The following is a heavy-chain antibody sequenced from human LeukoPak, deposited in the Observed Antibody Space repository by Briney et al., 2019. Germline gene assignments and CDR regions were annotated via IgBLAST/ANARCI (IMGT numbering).Heavy chain of an antibody. Sequence: PGGSLRLSCAASGFTFNYYGFHWVRQAPGKGLEWVAFIRYDGNDKYYAKSVKGRFTISKDTPRNTLYLQMNTLRLEDTAVYYCAKDLMRDRWFGESWGQGTLVTVSS. V-gene: IGHV3-30*02. CDR1: GFTFNYYG. CDR3: AKDLMRDRWFGES. CDR2: IRYDGNDK. J-gene: IGHJ5*02. D-gene: IGHD3-10*01.